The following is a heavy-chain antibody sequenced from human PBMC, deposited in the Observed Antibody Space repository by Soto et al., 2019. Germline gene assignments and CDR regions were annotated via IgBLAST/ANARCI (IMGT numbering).Heavy chain of an antibody. J-gene: IGHJ4*02. V-gene: IGHV4-34*01. CDR2: INHSGST. D-gene: IGHD3-22*01. Sequence: QVQLQQWGAGLLKPSETLSLTCAVYGGSFSGYYWSWIRQPPGKGLEWIGEINHSGSTNYNPSLKSRVTISVDTAKNQFSLKLSSVTAADTAVYYCARTSQVSGCPFWGQGTLVTVSS. CDR3: ARTSQVSGCPF. CDR1: GGSFSGYY.